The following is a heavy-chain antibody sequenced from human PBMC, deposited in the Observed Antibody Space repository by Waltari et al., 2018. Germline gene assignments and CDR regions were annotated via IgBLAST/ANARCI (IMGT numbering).Heavy chain of an antibody. D-gene: IGHD3-10*01. Sequence: EVQMMESGGGLLQPGRSLRLSCAASGFTFDEYAMHGVRQAPGKGLEWVSGISWNSGSIGYADSVKGLFTSSRDNAKNSLYLQMNSLRAEDIALYYCAKESLWLREIHGACDIWGQGTMVTVSS. CDR2: ISWNSGSI. CDR1: GFTFDEYA. V-gene: IGHV3-9*03. J-gene: IGHJ3*02. CDR3: AKESLWLREIHGACDI.